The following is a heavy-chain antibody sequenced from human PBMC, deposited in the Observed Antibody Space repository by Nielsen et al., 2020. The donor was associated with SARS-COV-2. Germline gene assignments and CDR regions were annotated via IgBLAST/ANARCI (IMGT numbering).Heavy chain of an antibody. CDR2: ISAST. Sequence: GESLKTSCVVSGFTISTYAMSWVRQAPGKGLEWVSAISASTYYADSVKRRFTISRDNSKNTLYLQMNSLSVEDTGVYYCAKDSVAATGQIYFYRFDVWGQGAKVTGSS. D-gene: IGHD2-15*01. V-gene: IGHV3-23*01. CDR3: AKDSVAATGQIYFYRFDV. J-gene: IGHJ6*02. CDR1: GFTISTYA.